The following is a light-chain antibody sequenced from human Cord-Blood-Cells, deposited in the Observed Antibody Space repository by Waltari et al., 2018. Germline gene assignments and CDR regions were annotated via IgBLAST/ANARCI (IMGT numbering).Light chain of an antibody. J-gene: IGLJ3*02. CDR2: DVS. CDR3: CSSAGSYTWV. Sequence: QSALTQPRSVSGSPGQSVTISCTGTSSDVGGYNYVSWYQQHPGKAPNLMIYDVSKRPSGVPDRFSGSKSGNTASLTISGLQAEGEADYYCCSSAGSYTWVFGGGTKLTVL. V-gene: IGLV2-11*01. CDR1: SSDVGGYNY.